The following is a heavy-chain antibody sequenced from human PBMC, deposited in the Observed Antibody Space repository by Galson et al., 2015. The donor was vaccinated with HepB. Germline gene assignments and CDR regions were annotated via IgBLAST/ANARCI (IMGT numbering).Heavy chain of an antibody. J-gene: IGHJ3*02. Sequence: SLRLSCAASGFTFGDYAMSWFRQAPGKGLEWVGFIRSKAYGGTTEYAASVKGRFTISRDDSKSIAYLQMNSLKTEDTAVYYCTRDDYYDSSGYYGSSSPDAFDIWGQGTMVTVSS. CDR1: GFTFGDYA. V-gene: IGHV3-49*03. CDR2: IRSKAYGGTT. CDR3: TRDDYYDSSGYYGSSSPDAFDI. D-gene: IGHD3-22*01.